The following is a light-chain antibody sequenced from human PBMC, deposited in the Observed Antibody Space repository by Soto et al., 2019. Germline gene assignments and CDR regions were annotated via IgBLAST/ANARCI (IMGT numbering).Light chain of an antibody. CDR2: GAS. V-gene: IGKV3-15*01. CDR3: QQYNSWLWT. J-gene: IGKJ1*01. Sequence: EIEITQSPATLSVSPGEGATLSCRASQSVSSKLAWYQQKPGQAPRLLIYGASTRDTGIPARFRGSGSGTEFTLIISSLQSEDSAVYYCQQYNSWLWTFGQGTRWIS. CDR1: QSVSSK.